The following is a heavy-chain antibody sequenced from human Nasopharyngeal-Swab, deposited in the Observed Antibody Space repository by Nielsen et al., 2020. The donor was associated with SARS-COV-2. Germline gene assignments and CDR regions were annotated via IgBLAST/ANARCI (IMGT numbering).Heavy chain of an antibody. CDR1: GFTFSDFG. CDR3: ARDRGGGSYFDFDY. V-gene: IGHV3-33*01. J-gene: IGHJ4*02. D-gene: IGHD1-26*01. CDR2: IWHDGSEK. Sequence: GESLKISCAASGFTFSDFGMHWVRQAPGKGLEWVGVIWHDGSEKYYAGSVKGRFTISRANSRDTLYLQMNSLRAEDTALYYCARDRGGGSYFDFDYWGQGILVTVSS.